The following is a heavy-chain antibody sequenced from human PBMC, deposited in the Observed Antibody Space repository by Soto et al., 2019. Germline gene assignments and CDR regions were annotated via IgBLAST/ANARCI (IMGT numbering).Heavy chain of an antibody. V-gene: IGHV4-34*01. D-gene: IGHD1-7*01. J-gene: IGHJ4*02. Sequence: SETLSLTRAVYGGSFSGYYWSWIRQPPGKGLEWIGEINHSGSTNYNPSLRSRVTISVDTSKNQFSLKLSSVTAADTAVYYCARGGYNWNYPDYWGQGTLVTVSS. CDR2: INHSGST. CDR3: ARGGYNWNYPDY. CDR1: GGSFSGYY.